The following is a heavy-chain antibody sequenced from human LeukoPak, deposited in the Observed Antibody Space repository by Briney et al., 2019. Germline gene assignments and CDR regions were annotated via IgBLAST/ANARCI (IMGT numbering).Heavy chain of an antibody. CDR3: ARKPTRGYRYFDY. CDR2: MNPNSGNT. V-gene: IGHV1-8*03. D-gene: IGHD2-15*01. J-gene: IGHJ4*02. Sequence: VASVKVSCKSSGYTFTSYDINWVRPATGQGLAWMGWMNPNSGNTGYAQKFQGRVTITRNTSISTAYMELSSLRSEDTAVYYCARKPTRGYRYFDYWAQGTLVTVSS. CDR1: GYTFTSYD.